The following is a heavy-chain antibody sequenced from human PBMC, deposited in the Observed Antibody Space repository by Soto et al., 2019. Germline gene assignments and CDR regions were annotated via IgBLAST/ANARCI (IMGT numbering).Heavy chain of an antibody. D-gene: IGHD3-10*01. V-gene: IGHV3-30*18. CDR3: AKDHRITMVRGVMVDGMDV. CDR1: GFTFSNYG. Sequence: QVQLVESRGGVVQPGRSLRLSCAASGFTFSNYGMHWVRQAPGKGLEWVAVISYDGSNKYYADSVKGRFTISRDNSKNTLYLQMNSLRAEDTAVYYCAKDHRITMVRGVMVDGMDVWGQGTTVTVSS. CDR2: ISYDGSNK. J-gene: IGHJ6*02.